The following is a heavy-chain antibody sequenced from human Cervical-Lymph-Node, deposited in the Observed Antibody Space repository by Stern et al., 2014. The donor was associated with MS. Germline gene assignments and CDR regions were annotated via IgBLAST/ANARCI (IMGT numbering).Heavy chain of an antibody. V-gene: IGHV3-30*04. CDR2: IEYDGRDK. CDR3: ARIPKNSDKDG. J-gene: IGHJ4*02. Sequence: QVQLVQSGGGVVQPGRSLRLSCAASGFTFSSYSMHWVRQAPGKGMEWVAVIEYDGRDKYYADSVKGRVTVSRDNFRNTVYLEMNSMRTEDTAVYYCARIPKNSDKDGWGQGTQVTVTS. CDR1: GFTFSSYS. D-gene: IGHD1-26*01.